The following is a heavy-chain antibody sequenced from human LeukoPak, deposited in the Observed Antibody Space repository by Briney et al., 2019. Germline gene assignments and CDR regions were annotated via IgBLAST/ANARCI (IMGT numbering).Heavy chain of an antibody. CDR2: IIPILGIA. Sequence: SVKVSCKASGGTFSSYAISWVRQAPGQGLEWMGRIIPILGIANYAQKFQGRVTITADKSTSTAYMELSSLRSEDTAVYYCARDLYCSSTSCYKYYYYGMDVWGQGATVTVSS. CDR3: ARDLYCSSTSCYKYYYYGMDV. CDR1: GGTFSSYA. V-gene: IGHV1-69*04. J-gene: IGHJ6*02. D-gene: IGHD2-2*02.